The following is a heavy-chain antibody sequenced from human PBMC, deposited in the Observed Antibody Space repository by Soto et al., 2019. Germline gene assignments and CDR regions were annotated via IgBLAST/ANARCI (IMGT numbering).Heavy chain of an antibody. CDR2: ISHSGST. V-gene: IGHV4-31*03. D-gene: IGHD2-2*02. J-gene: IGHJ4*02. CDR3: AREYTYGSNFFGC. CDR1: GGSISSAAYY. Sequence: SETLSLTCTVSGGSISSAAYYWSWIRQHPGKGLEWIGYISHSGSTYYNPSLKSRVIISVDTSKNQFSLSLTSVTAADTAVYYCAREYTYGSNFFGCWGQGALVTSPQ.